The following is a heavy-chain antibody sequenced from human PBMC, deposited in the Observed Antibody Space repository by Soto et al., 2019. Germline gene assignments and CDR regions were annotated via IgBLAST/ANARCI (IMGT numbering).Heavy chain of an antibody. Sequence: SRRRSCTAPLFAFSIYGVNWSRQAPVNGLDWFSYSSSSGTTVHYADSVKVRFTISRDNAKNSLFLQMNSLRPEHKALYYCSRPGVYWGQGTLVTVSS. V-gene: IGHV3-48*03. D-gene: IGHD2-8*01. CDR3: SRPGVY. CDR1: LFAFSIYG. CDR2: SSSSGTTV. J-gene: IGHJ4*02.